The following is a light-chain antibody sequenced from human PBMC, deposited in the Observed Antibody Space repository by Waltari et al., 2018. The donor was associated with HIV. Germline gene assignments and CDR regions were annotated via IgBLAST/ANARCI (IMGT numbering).Light chain of an antibody. CDR3: LQSDNWPYS. Sequence: EIVMTQSPVTLSVSPGERAALSCRASQSVSTTLAWYQQKPGQAPRLLSYGASTRATGSSARFSGSGSGTDFTLTISSVQSEDFAVYYCLQSDNWPYSFGQGTKLEIK. V-gene: IGKV3-15*01. CDR1: QSVSTT. CDR2: GAS. J-gene: IGKJ2*03.